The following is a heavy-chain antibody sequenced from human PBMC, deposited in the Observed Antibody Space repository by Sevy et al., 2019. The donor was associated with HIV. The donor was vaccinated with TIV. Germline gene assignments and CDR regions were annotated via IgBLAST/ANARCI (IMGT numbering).Heavy chain of an antibody. J-gene: IGHJ4*02. D-gene: IGHD3-16*01. V-gene: IGHV3-30*18. CDR2: ISYDGSNK. Sequence: GGSLRLSCAASGFTFSSYGMHWVRQAPGKGLEWVAVISYDGSNKYYADSVKGRFTISRDNSKNTLYPQMNSRRAEDTAVYYCAKGGVSDYWGQGTLVTVSS. CDR1: GFTFSSYG. CDR3: AKGGVSDY.